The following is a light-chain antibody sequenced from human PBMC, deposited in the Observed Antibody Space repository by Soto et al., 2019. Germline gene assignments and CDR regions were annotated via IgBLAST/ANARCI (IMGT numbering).Light chain of an antibody. CDR1: QSINTRY. CDR3: QQYDDSARYK. V-gene: IGKV3-20*01. CDR2: ATS. Sequence: EIVLTQSPGTLSLSPGERATLSCRASQSINTRYSAWYQQKPGQPPRLLIYATSSRAPGIPDRFSGSGSGTDFTLTLSRLEPEDFAVYYCQQYDDSARYKFGQGTNLDIK. J-gene: IGKJ2*01.